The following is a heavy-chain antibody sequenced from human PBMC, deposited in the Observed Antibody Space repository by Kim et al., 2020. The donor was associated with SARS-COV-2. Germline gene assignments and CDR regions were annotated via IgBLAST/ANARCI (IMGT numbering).Heavy chain of an antibody. Sequence: YYADAVKGRLANSRDKSKNPLYLQMNSRRAEDTAVYYCGTSSSPDDAFDIWGQGTMVTVSS. CDR3: GTSSSPDDAFDI. J-gene: IGHJ3*02. V-gene: IGHV3-33*01. D-gene: IGHD6-6*01.